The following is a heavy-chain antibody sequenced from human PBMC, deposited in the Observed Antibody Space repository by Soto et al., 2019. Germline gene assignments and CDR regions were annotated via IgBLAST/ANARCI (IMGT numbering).Heavy chain of an antibody. J-gene: IGHJ3*02. D-gene: IGHD2-21*02. CDR1: GYAFTSYG. CDR2: ISVYNGNT. V-gene: IGHV1-18*04. CDR3: ARALKGKGTVVTRYAFDS. Sequence: QVQLVQSGAEVKKPGASVKVSCKASGYAFTSYGISWVRQAPGQGLEWMGWISVYNGNTNYAQKLQGRVTMTTDTATSTAYMELRSLRSYDTAVYYCARALKGKGTVVTRYAFDSWGQGTMVTVSS.